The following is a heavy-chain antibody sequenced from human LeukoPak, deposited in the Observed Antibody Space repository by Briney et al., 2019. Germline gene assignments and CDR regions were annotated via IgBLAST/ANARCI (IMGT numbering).Heavy chain of an antibody. Sequence: GASIKVSCKASGYTFTDYYIHWVRQAPGQGLEWMGWINPNNGGTNCAQKFQGRVTMTRDTSISTAYMELSRLRSDDTAVYYCARDGSSLEGVRWFDPWGQGTLVTVSS. CDR2: INPNNGGT. CDR3: ARDGSSLEGVRWFDP. D-gene: IGHD1-26*01. J-gene: IGHJ5*02. CDR1: GYTFTDYY. V-gene: IGHV1-2*02.